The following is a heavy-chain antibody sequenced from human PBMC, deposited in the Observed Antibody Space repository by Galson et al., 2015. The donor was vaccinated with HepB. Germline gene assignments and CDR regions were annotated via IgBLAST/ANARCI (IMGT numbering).Heavy chain of an antibody. J-gene: IGHJ4*02. CDR1: GFSLATGGMG. CDR2: IDWVDDK. V-gene: IGHV2-70*01. D-gene: IGHD4-23*01. Sequence: TLVRRRRRITLTCTFSGFSLATGGMGVSWIRQPPGKALEWLGLIDWVDDKFYSTFLDTRLTISKDSSKNHGVLTRTNVDPVYTATYFCARMHFTNSISFDSWGQGPLVTVSS. CDR3: ARMHFTNSISFDS.